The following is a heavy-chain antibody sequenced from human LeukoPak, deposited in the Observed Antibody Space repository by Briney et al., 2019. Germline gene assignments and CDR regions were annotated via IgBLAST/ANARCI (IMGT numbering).Heavy chain of an antibody. CDR1: GFTFSSYA. J-gene: IGHJ4*02. D-gene: IGHD6-13*01. V-gene: IGHV3-23*01. CDR3: ARDRGSWTGFDY. CDR2: ISGSGGST. Sequence: GGSLRLSCAASGFTFSSYAMSWVRQAPGKGLEWVSAISGSGGSTYYADSVQGRFTISRDNSKNTLYLQMNSLRAEGTAVYYCARDRGSWTGFDYWGQGTLVTASS.